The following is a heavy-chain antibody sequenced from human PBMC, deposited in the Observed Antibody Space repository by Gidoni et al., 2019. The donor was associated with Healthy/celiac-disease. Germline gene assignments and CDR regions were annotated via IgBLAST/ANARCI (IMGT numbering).Heavy chain of an antibody. Sequence: EVQLVESGGGLVQPGRSLRLSCAASGFTFDDYAMHWVRQAPGKGLEWVSGISWNSGSIGYADSVKGRFTISRDNAKNSLYLQMNSLRAEDTALYYCAKGKWELPDYWGQGTLVTVSS. CDR3: AKGKWELPDY. D-gene: IGHD1-26*01. CDR1: GFTFDDYA. CDR2: ISWNSGSI. V-gene: IGHV3-9*01. J-gene: IGHJ4*02.